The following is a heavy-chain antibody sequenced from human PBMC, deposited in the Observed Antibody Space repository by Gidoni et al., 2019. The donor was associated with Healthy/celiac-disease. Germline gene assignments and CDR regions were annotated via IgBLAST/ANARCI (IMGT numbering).Heavy chain of an antibody. CDR3: ARGEQWLIQGGYYFDY. CDR1: GFTFSSYS. J-gene: IGHJ4*02. Sequence: EVQLVESGGGLVQPGGSLRLSCAASGFTFSSYSMNWVRQAPGKGLEWVSYISSSSSTIYYADSVKGRFTISRDNAKNSLYLQMNSLRAEDTAVYYCARGEQWLIQGGYYFDYWGQGTLVTVSS. V-gene: IGHV3-48*01. D-gene: IGHD6-19*01. CDR2: ISSSSSTI.